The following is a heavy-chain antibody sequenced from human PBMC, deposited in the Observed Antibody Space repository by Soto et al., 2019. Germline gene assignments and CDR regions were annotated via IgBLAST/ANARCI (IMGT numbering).Heavy chain of an antibody. J-gene: IGHJ4*02. CDR1: VSSISGSY. Sequence: SETLSLTCSVSVSSISGSYWSWIRQSPGKGLEWLGYVYYTGSTNYSPSLRSRVSISVDTSKNEFSLRLSSVTAADTAVYFCARSVAVPGTHIDYWGQGTQVTVSS. D-gene: IGHD6-19*01. CDR2: VYYTGST. V-gene: IGHV4-59*01. CDR3: ARSVAVPGTHIDY.